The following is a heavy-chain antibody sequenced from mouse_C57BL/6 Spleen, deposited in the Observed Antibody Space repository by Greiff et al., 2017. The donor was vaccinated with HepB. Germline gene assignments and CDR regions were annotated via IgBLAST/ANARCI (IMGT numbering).Heavy chain of an antibody. V-gene: IGHV5-12*01. CDR1: GFTFSDYY. Sequence: EVHLVESGGGLVQPGGSLKLSCAASGFTFSDYYMYWVRQTPEKRLEWVAYISNGGGSTYYPDTVKGRFTISRDNAKNTLYLQMSRLKSEDTAMYYCARHVFYGNYFDYWGQGTTLTVSS. J-gene: IGHJ2*01. D-gene: IGHD2-1*01. CDR2: ISNGGGST. CDR3: ARHVFYGNYFDY.